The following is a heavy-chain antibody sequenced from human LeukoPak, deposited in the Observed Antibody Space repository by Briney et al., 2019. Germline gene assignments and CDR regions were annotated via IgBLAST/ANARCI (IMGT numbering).Heavy chain of an antibody. J-gene: IGHJ4*02. CDR1: GYTFTGYY. CDR3: ARTKGVYYYDSSALDY. CDR2: INPNSGGT. D-gene: IGHD3-22*01. V-gene: IGHV1-2*02. Sequence: ASVKVSCKASGYTFTGYYMHWVRQAPGQGLEWMGWINPNSGGTNYAQKFQGRVTMTRDTSISTAYMELSRLRSDDTAVYHCARTKGVYYYDSSALDYWGQGTLVTVSS.